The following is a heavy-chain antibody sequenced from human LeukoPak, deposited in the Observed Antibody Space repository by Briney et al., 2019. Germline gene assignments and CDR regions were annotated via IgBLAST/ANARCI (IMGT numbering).Heavy chain of an antibody. CDR3: AKGDYYDSSDYYHNPYYYYGMDV. D-gene: IGHD3-22*01. CDR2: ISGSGGST. J-gene: IGHJ6*02. V-gene: IGHV3-23*01. Sequence: GASLRLSCAASGLTFSSYAMSWVRQAPGKGLEWVSAISGSGGSTYYADSVKGRFTISRDNSKNTLYLQMNSLRAEDTAVYYCAKGDYYDSSDYYHNPYYYYGMDVWGQGTTVTVSS. CDR1: GLTFSSYA.